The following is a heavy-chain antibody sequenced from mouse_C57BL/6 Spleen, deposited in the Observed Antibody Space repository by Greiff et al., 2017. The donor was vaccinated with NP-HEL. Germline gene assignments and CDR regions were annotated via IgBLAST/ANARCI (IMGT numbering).Heavy chain of an antibody. CDR3: AGDAYYGSSYGFAY. Sequence: EVKLVESGGGLVKPGGSLKLSCAASGFTFSSYTMSWVRQTPEKRLEWVATISGGGGNPYYPDSVKGRFTISRDNAKNTLYLQMSSLRSEDTALYYCAGDAYYGSSYGFAYWGQGTLVTVSA. CDR2: ISGGGGNP. D-gene: IGHD1-1*01. J-gene: IGHJ3*01. CDR1: GFTFSSYT. V-gene: IGHV5-9*01.